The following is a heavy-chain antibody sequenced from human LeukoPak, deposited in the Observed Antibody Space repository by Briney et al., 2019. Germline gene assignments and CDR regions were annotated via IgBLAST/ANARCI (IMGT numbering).Heavy chain of an antibody. CDR3: ARDANGSDLHYYHVDV. J-gene: IGHJ6*03. V-gene: IGHV4-4*02. Sequence: SGTLSLTCAVSGGSITSANWWSWVRQSPGKGLEWIGEIYHTGNTNYNPSLNSRVSISLDTSKNQFSLRLTSVTAADTAVYFCARDANGSDLHYYHVDVWGKGTTVTVSS. CDR1: GGSITSANW. CDR2: IYHTGNT. D-gene: IGHD6-25*01.